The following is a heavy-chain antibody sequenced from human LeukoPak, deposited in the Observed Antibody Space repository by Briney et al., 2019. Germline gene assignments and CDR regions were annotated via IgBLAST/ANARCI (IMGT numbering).Heavy chain of an antibody. CDR2: INSNSGAR. Sequence: EASVKVSCKASGYTFNGYYMHRVRQAPGQGLESMGWINSNSGARNYGQKFQGRVTMSRDTAINTAYMELTSLRSDDTGVYYCARGRGGATTGLDHWGQGTLVTVSS. V-gene: IGHV1-2*02. CDR1: GYTFNGYY. D-gene: IGHD1-26*01. J-gene: IGHJ4*02. CDR3: ARGRGGATTGLDH.